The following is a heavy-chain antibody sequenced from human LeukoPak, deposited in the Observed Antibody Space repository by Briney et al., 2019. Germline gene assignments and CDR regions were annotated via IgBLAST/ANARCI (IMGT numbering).Heavy chain of an antibody. D-gene: IGHD4-23*01. V-gene: IGHV3-74*01. Sequence: GGSLRLSCAASGFTFSNYWMHWVRQAPGKGLVWVSRINSDGSGTTYADSVRGRFTISRDNAKNTLYLQVNSLRAEDTAVYYCARTEGTVAYDSWGQGTPVTVSS. CDR1: GFTFSNYW. CDR3: ARTEGTVAYDS. J-gene: IGHJ5*01. CDR2: INSDGSGT.